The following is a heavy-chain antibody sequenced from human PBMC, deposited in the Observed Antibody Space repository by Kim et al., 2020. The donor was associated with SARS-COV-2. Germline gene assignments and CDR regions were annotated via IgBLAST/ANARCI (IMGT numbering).Heavy chain of an antibody. CDR1: GYPISSGYY. CDR3: ARASQCSGGTCNGNYGMDV. V-gene: IGHV4-38-2*02. CDR2: IYHSGNT. D-gene: IGHD2-15*01. J-gene: IGHJ6*02. Sequence: SETLSLTCTVSGYPISSGYYWGWIRQPPGKGLEWIGSIYHSGNTYYNPSLRSRVTISVDTSKNQFSLSLTSVSAADTAVYFCARASQCSGGTCNGNYGMDVWGQGTTVTVSS.